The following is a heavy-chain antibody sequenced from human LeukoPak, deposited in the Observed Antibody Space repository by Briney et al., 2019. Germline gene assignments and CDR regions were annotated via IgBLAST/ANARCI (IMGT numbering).Heavy chain of an antibody. CDR1: GYTFTGYY. J-gene: IGHJ4*02. D-gene: IGHD3-3*01. CDR2: INPNSGGT. Sequence: ASAKVSCKASGYTFTGYYMHWVRQAPGQGLEWMGWINPNSGGTNYAQKFQGRVTMTRDTSISTAYMELSRLRSDDTAVYYCARAPGIFGVVIPRPDYWGQGTLVTVSS. CDR3: ARAPGIFGVVIPRPDY. V-gene: IGHV1-2*02.